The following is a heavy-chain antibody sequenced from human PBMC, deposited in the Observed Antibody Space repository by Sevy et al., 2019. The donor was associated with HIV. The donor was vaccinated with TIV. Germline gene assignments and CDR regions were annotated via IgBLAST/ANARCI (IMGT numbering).Heavy chain of an antibody. Sequence: SETLSLTCTVSGASISSSGYYWGWIRQPPGKGLEWIASINYSGSTFYNPSLKSRVTISADTSKNQFSLDLNSVTAADTAIYYCAGPILTYNNGWSYYDYWGQGTAVTVSS. CDR2: INYSGST. V-gene: IGHV4-39*01. CDR1: GASISSSGYY. J-gene: IGHJ4*02. CDR3: AGPILTYNNGWSYYDY. D-gene: IGHD6-19*01.